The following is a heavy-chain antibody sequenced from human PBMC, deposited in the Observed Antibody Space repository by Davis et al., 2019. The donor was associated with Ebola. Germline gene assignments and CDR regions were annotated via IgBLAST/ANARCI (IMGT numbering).Heavy chain of an antibody. J-gene: IGHJ4*02. CDR2: IYPGDSDT. V-gene: IGHV5-51*01. CDR1: GYSFTSYW. D-gene: IGHD3-10*01. CDR3: ARLWFGELFYFDY. Sequence: PGGSLRLSCKGSGYSFTSYWIGWVRQMPGKGLEWMGIIYPGDSDTRYSPSFQGQVTISADKSISTAYLQWSSLKASDTAMYYCARLWFGELFYFDYWGQGTLVTVSS.